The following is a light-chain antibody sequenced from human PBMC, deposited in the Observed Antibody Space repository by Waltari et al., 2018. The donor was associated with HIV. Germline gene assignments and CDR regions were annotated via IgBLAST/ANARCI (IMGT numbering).Light chain of an antibody. V-gene: IGLV10-54*01. CDR2: RRG. Sequence: AGLTQPSSVSKGLGQNVTLTFTGNDKNVGHEGAGWLLRHEGHPPEVLSYRRGARPPGISGKYSASRSESTASLTITGLRVDDEAGYYCAAWDSSLSEWVFGGGTKLTVL. J-gene: IGLJ3*02. CDR3: AAWDSSLSEWV. CDR1: DKNVGHEG.